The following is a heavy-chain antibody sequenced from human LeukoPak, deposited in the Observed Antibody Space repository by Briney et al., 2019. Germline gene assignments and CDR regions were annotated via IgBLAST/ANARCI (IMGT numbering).Heavy chain of an antibody. CDR3: ARKGHYGDYSY. CDR1: GGPFSGYY. V-gene: IGHV4-34*01. J-gene: IGHJ4*02. D-gene: IGHD4-17*01. Sequence: SETLSLTCAVYGGPFSGYYWSWIRQPPGKGLEWIGEINHRGSTNYNPSLKSRVTISVDTSKNQFSLKLSSVTAADTAVYYCARKGHYGDYSYWGQGTLVTVSS. CDR2: INHRGST.